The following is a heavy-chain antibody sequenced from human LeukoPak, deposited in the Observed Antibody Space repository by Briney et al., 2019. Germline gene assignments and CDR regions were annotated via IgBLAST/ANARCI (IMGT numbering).Heavy chain of an antibody. D-gene: IGHD3-10*01. V-gene: IGHV3-23*01. CDR2: ISDSDGST. CDR1: GFTFSNYA. J-gene: IGHJ4*02. Sequence: PGGSLRLSCAAFGFTFSNYAMSWVRQAPGKGLEWVSAISDSDGSTYYGDSLKGRFTISRDNSKNTLYLQMNSLRAEDTAIYYCVVTTGGYFDYWGQGSLVTVSS. CDR3: VVTTGGYFDY.